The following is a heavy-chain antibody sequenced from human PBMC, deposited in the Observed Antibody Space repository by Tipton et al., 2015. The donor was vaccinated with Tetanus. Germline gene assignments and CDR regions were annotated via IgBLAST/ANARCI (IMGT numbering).Heavy chain of an antibody. CDR2: VDDSGST. V-gene: IGHV4-34*01. Sequence: TLSLTCAVYGGSLSRYYWTWIRQPPGKGLEWIGEVDDSGSTNYSPSLKSRVTISLDMSKNGFSLTLSSVTAADTAVYFCARRSYCTSTRCFDAFDLWGPGTRVTVSS. J-gene: IGHJ3*01. D-gene: IGHD2-8*01. CDR1: GGSLSRYY. CDR3: ARRSYCTSTRCFDAFDL.